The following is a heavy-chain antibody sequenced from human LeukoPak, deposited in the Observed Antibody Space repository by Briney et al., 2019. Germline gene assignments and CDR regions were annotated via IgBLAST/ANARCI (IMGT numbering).Heavy chain of an antibody. CDR1: GLSVRNNY. Sequence: GGSLRLSCAVSGLSVRNNYMSCVRQAPGKGLEWVSVLYAGGSAYYADSVKGRFSISRDHSRNTLYLQMNSLRAEDTAVYYCASLKSLRDCTNCVCYFLDPWGQGTLVTVSS. D-gene: IGHD2-8*01. J-gene: IGHJ5*02. V-gene: IGHV3-66*01. CDR3: ASLKSLRDCTNCVCYFLDP. CDR2: LYAGGSA.